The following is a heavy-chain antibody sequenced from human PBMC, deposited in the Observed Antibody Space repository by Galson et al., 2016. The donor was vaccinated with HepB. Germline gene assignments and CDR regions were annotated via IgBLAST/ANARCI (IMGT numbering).Heavy chain of an antibody. V-gene: IGHV3-33*06. Sequence: SLRLSCAASGFTLATYGMHWVRQAPGKGLEWVAVIWNDGTKKYYGDSVKGRFTISKDDSKNTLYLQMNSLRSEDTAVYYCTNGGSRGDAFELWGQGTLVTVSS. CDR2: IWNDGTKK. CDR3: TNGGSRGDAFEL. CDR1: GFTLATYG. J-gene: IGHJ4*02. D-gene: IGHD2-15*01.